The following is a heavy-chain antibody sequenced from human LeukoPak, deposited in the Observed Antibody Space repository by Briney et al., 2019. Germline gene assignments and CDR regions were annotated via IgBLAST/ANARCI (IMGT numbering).Heavy chain of an antibody. V-gene: IGHV4-59*06. CDR2: IYYSGST. CDR3: ARVHPDEQQLVLWYFDL. J-gene: IGHJ2*01. CDR1: GGSISSYY. D-gene: IGHD6-13*01. Sequence: PSETLSLTCTVSGGSISSYYWSWIRQHPGKGLEWIGYIYYSGSTYYNPSLKSRVTISVDTSKNQFSLKLSSVTAADTAVYYCARVHPDEQQLVLWYFDLWGRGTLVTVSS.